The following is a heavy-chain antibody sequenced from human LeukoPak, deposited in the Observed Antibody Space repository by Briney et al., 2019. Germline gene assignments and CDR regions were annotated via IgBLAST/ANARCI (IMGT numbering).Heavy chain of an antibody. Sequence: GGSLRLSCAASGFTFSSYWMHWVRQAPGKGLVWVSRINSDGSSTSYADSVKGRFTISRDNSKNTLYLQMNSLRAEDTAVYYCAKGNGITMVRGVIFVFDYWGQGTLVTVSS. CDR3: AKGNGITMVRGVIFVFDY. J-gene: IGHJ4*02. CDR2: INSDGSST. D-gene: IGHD3-10*01. CDR1: GFTFSSYW. V-gene: IGHV3-74*01.